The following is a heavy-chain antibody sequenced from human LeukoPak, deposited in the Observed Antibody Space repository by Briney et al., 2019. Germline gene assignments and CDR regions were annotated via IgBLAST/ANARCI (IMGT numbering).Heavy chain of an antibody. CDR1: GGSISSYY. CDR2: IYSRGST. CDR3: ARMFQYYYMDV. J-gene: IGHJ6*03. D-gene: IGHD3-10*02. Sequence: SETLSLTCTVSGGSISSYYWSWIRQPPGKGREWIGYIYSRGSTNYNPSLKSRVTISVDTSRNQFSLKLSSVTAADTAMYYCARMFQYYYMDVWGKGTTVTVSS. V-gene: IGHV4-59*01.